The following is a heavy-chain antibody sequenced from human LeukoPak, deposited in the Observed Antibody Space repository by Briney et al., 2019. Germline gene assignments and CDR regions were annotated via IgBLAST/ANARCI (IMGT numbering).Heavy chain of an antibody. Sequence: SETLSLTCAVYGGSFSGYYWSWIRQPPGKGLEWIGEINHSGSTNYNPSLKSRVTISVDTSKNQFSLKLSSVTAADTAVYYCARTFKQQLVYRDSMFWFDPWGQGTLVTVSP. CDR3: ARTFKQQLVYRDSMFWFDP. J-gene: IGHJ5*02. D-gene: IGHD6-13*01. CDR2: INHSGST. CDR1: GGSFSGYY. V-gene: IGHV4-34*01.